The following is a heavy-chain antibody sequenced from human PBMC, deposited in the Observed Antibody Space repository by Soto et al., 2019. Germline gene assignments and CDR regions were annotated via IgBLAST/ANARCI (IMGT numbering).Heavy chain of an antibody. D-gene: IGHD5-18*01. J-gene: IGHJ5*02. Sequence: QVQLVQSGAEVKKPGSSVKVSCKASGGTFSSYAISWVRQAPGQGLAWMGGIIPIFGTANYAQKFQGRVTITADESTSTAYMELSRLRSEDTAVYYCARKRWIQLWWDSWFDPWGQGTLVTVSS. CDR1: GGTFSSYA. V-gene: IGHV1-69*01. CDR3: ARKRWIQLWWDSWFDP. CDR2: IIPIFGTA.